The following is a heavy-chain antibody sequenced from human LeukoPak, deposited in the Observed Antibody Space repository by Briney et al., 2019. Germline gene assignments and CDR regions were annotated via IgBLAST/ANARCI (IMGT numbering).Heavy chain of an antibody. CDR3: AKGGAAAAKGKYYFDY. J-gene: IGHJ4*02. D-gene: IGHD6-13*01. CDR2: ISGSGGST. CDR1: GFAFSSFA. V-gene: IGHV3-23*01. Sequence: GGSLRLSCAASGFAFSSFAMSWVRQAPEKGLEGVSAISGSGGSTYYPDSVKGRFTISRDSSKNTLYLQMNSLRADDTAVYYCAKGGAAAAKGKYYFDYWGQGTLVTVSS.